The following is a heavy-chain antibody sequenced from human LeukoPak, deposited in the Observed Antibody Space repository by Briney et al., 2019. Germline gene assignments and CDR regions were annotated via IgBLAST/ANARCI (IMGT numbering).Heavy chain of an antibody. Sequence: SGTLSLTCTVSGASISSYYWSWIRQPPGKGLEWIGYIYYGGSTNYNPSLKSRVTISVDASKDQFSLTLSSVTAADTAIYYCARHDYSNYPPNNWFDPWGQGTLVTVSS. CDR2: IYYGGST. D-gene: IGHD4-11*01. CDR1: GASISSYY. J-gene: IGHJ5*02. CDR3: ARHDYSNYPPNNWFDP. V-gene: IGHV4-59*08.